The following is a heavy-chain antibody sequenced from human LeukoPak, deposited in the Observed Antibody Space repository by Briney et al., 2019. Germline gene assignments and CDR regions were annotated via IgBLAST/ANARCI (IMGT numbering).Heavy chain of an antibody. CDR3: ARAIRGTMVRGNAYYFDY. D-gene: IGHD3-10*01. J-gene: IGHJ4*02. CDR2: IYYNGNT. CDR1: GGSISYSY. Sequence: SETLSLTCTVSGGSISYSYWSWIRQSPGKGLEWIAYIYYNGNTHYNPSLKSRVTISVDTSKNQFSLKLSSVTAADTAVYYCARAIRGTMVRGNAYYFDYWGQGTLVTVSS. V-gene: IGHV4-59*01.